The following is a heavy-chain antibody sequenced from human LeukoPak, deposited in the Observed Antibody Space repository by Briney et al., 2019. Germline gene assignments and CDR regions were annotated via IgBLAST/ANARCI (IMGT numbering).Heavy chain of an antibody. CDR1: GYTFNRFY. J-gene: IGHJ6*02. V-gene: IGHV1-69*04. CDR3: ARDGDSSGYYYYYYGTDV. Sequence: SVKVSCKASGYTFNRFYIHWVRQAPGQGLEWMGRIIPILGIANYAQKFQGRVTITADKSTSTAYMELSSLRSEDTAVYYCARDGDSSGYYYYYYGTDVWGQGTTVTVSS. D-gene: IGHD3-22*01. CDR2: IIPILGIA.